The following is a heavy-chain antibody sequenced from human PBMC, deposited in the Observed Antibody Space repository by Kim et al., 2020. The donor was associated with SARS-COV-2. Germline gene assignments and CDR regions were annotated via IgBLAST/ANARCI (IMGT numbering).Heavy chain of an antibody. CDR3: ARDNGVAGIGYYYYYGMDV. V-gene: IGHV3-11*05. Sequence: RFTISRDNAKNSLYLQMNSLRAEDTAVYYCARDNGVAGIGYYYYYGMDVWGQGTTVTVSS. D-gene: IGHD6-19*01. J-gene: IGHJ6*02.